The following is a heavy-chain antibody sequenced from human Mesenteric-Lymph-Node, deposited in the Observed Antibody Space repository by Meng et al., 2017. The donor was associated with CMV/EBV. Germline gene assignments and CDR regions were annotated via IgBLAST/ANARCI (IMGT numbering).Heavy chain of an antibody. CDR2: ISSSGSTI. CDR3: AKTGCSDMSCYYFDS. Sequence: GGSLRLSCAASGFTFSSYEMNWVRQAPGKGLEWVSYISSSGSTIYYADSVKGRFTISRDNSKNTLYLQMNSLRAEDTAVYYCAKTGCSDMSCYYFDSWGQGTLVTVSS. J-gene: IGHJ4*02. V-gene: IGHV3-48*03. D-gene: IGHD3-3*01. CDR1: GFTFSSYE.